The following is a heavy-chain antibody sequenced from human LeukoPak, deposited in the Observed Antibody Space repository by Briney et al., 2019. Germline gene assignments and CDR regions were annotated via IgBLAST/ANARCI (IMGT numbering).Heavy chain of an antibody. CDR3: TRRPKQPGFWSGYVDY. CDR2: IFRSGET. J-gene: IGHJ4*02. D-gene: IGHD3-3*01. V-gene: IGHV4-39*01. Sequence: PSETLSLTCTVSGGSISSDGHNWDWIRQPPGKGLEYIGSIFRSGETYYTPSLNSRVTISVDRSKNQFSLKLTSVTAADTAVYYCTRRPKQPGFWSGYVDYWGQGTLVTVSS. CDR1: GGSISSDGHN.